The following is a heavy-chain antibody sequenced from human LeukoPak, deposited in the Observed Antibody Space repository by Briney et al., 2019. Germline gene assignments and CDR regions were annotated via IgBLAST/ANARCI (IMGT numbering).Heavy chain of an antibody. CDR3: ARLFRDEGPPFDY. J-gene: IGHJ4*02. CDR1: GGSFSGYY. D-gene: IGHD5-24*01. Sequence: SETLSLTCAVYGGSFSGYYWSWIRQPPGKGLEWIGEINHSGSTNYNPSLKSRVTISVDTSKNQFSLKLSSVTAADTAVYYCARLFRDEGPPFDYWAREPWSPSPQ. CDR2: INHSGST. V-gene: IGHV4-34*01.